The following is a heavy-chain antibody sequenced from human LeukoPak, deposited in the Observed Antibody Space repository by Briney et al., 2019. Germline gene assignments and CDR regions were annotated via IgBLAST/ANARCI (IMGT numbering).Heavy chain of an antibody. D-gene: IGHD2-15*01. CDR1: GGFISSYY. CDR3: ARDPAVGWFDP. CDR2: IYYSGST. Sequence: SETLSLNCTVSGGFISSYYWSLIREPSGHGPEWIGYIYYSGSTNYNPSLKSRVTISVDTSKNQFSLKLSSVTAADTAVYYCARDPAVGWFDPWGQGTLVTVSS. J-gene: IGHJ5*02. V-gene: IGHV4-59*01.